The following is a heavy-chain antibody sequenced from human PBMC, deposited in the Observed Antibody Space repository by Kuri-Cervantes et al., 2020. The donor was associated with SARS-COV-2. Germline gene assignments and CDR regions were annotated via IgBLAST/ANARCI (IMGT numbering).Heavy chain of an antibody. CDR2: ISWNSGSI. V-gene: IGHV3-9*01. CDR1: GFTFSSYG. Sequence: GGSLRLSCAASGFTFSSYGMHWVRQAPGKGLEWVSGISWNSGSIGYADSVKGRFTISRDNAKNSLYLQMNSLRAEDTAVYYCASNTMVRGVIINFDYWGQGTLVTVSS. CDR3: ASNTMVRGVIINFDY. J-gene: IGHJ4*02. D-gene: IGHD3-10*01.